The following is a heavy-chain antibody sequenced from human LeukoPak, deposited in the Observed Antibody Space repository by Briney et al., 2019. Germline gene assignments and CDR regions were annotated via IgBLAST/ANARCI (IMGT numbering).Heavy chain of an antibody. V-gene: IGHV3-7*01. CDR3: ARNWSPYDY. CDR1: GFTFSSYW. Sequence: GGSLRLSCAASGFTFSSYWMNWVSQAPGKGREWVANIKQDGSESHFVDSVKGRFTISRDNAKNSLYMQMNSLRVEDTAVYYCARNWSPYDYWGQGTLVTVSS. CDR2: IKQDGSES. J-gene: IGHJ4*02.